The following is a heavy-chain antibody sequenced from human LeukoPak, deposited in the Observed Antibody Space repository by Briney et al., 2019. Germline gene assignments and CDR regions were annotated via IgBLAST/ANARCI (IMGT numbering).Heavy chain of an antibody. Sequence: SETLSLTCTVSGGSISSYYWSWIRQPPGEGLEWIGYIYYSGSTNYNPSLKSRVTISVDTSKNQFSLKLSSVTAADTAVYYCARRVVVITRDAFDIWGQGTMVTVSS. CDR1: GGSISSYY. CDR2: IYYSGST. D-gene: IGHD3-22*01. V-gene: IGHV4-59*01. CDR3: ARRVVVITRDAFDI. J-gene: IGHJ3*02.